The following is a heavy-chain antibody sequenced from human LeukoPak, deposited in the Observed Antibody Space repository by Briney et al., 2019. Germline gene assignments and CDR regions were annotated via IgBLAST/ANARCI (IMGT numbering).Heavy chain of an antibody. CDR3: ASDLDDFWSGSDAFDI. J-gene: IGHJ3*02. CDR2: ISYDGSNK. D-gene: IGHD3-3*01. Sequence: GGSLRLSCAASGFTFSSYAMHWVRQAPGKGLEWVAVISYDGSNKYYADSVKGRFTISRDNSKNTLYLQMNSLRAEDTAVYYCASDLDDFWSGSDAFDIWGQGTMVTVSS. V-gene: IGHV3-30-3*01. CDR1: GFTFSSYA.